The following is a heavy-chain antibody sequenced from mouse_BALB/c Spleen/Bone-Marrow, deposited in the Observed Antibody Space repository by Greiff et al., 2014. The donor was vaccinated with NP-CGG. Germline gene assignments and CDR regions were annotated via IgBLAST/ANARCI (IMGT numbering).Heavy chain of an antibody. J-gene: IGHJ3*01. CDR2: INPDSSTI. Sequence: EVKLEESGGGLVQPGGSLKLSCAASGFDFSRYWVSWVRQAPGKGLEWIGEINPDSSTINYTPSLKYKFIISRDNAKNTLYLQMSKVRSEDTALYYCSRLGYYGGFAYWGQGTLVTVSA. D-gene: IGHD2-3*01. V-gene: IGHV4-1*02. CDR1: GFDFSRYW. CDR3: SRLGYYGGFAY.